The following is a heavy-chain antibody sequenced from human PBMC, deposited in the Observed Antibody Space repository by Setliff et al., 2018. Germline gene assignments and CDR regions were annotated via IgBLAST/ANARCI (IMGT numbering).Heavy chain of an antibody. D-gene: IGHD2-2*01. CDR3: ATRYCSSTSCWGFDI. CDR2: IYHSGST. J-gene: IGHJ3*02. CDR1: GYSISSGYY. Sequence: SETLSLTCAVSGYSISSGYYWGWIRQPPGKGLEWIGSIYHSGSTYYNPSLKSRVTISVDTSKNQFSLKLSSVTAADTAVYYCATRYCSSTSCWGFDIWGQGTMVT. V-gene: IGHV4-38-2*01.